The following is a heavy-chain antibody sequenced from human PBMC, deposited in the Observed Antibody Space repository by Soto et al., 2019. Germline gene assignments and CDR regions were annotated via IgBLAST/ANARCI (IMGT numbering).Heavy chain of an antibody. CDR1: GGSISSYY. Sequence: LTCTVSGGSISSYYWSWIRQPPGKGLEWIGYIYYSGSTNYNPSLKSRVTISVDTSKNQFSLKLSSVTAADTAVYYCASSNIAAAGFYYYGMDVWGRGTTVTVS. V-gene: IGHV4-59*01. J-gene: IGHJ6*02. CDR2: IYYSGST. CDR3: ASSNIAAAGFYYYGMDV. D-gene: IGHD6-13*01.